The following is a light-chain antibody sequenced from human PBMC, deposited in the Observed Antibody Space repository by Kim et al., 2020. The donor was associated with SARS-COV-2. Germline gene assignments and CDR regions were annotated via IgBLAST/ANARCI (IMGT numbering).Light chain of an antibody. V-gene: IGLV3-21*04. CDR1: NIGSKS. Sequence: SYELTQPPSVSVAPGKTARITCGGNNIGSKSVQWYQQKPGQAPVVVIKDDSDRPSGIPERFSGSNSENTATLTISRVEAGDEADYYCQVWDTPSDHFVFGAGTKVTVL. CDR3: QVWDTPSDHFV. CDR2: DDS. J-gene: IGLJ1*01.